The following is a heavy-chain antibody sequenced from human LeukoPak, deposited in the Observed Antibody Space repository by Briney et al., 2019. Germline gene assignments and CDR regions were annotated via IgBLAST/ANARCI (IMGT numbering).Heavy chain of an antibody. CDR2: INPGNGNT. V-gene: IGHV1-3*01. CDR1: GYTFINHD. CDR3: ARKHTYYYYMDV. Sequence: GASVKVSCKASGYTFINHDMHWVRQAPGQRLEWMGWINPGNGNTRYSQEFQGRVTMTTDTSTSTAYMELRSLRSDDTAVYYCARKHTYYYYMDVWGKGTTVTVSS. J-gene: IGHJ6*03.